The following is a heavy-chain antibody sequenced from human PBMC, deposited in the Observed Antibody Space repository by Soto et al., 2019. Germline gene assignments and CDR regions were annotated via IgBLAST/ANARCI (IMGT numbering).Heavy chain of an antibody. D-gene: IGHD6-19*01. Sequence: SETLSLTCTVSGGSISSYYWSWIRQPPGKGLEWIGYIYYSGSTNYNPSLKSRVTISVDTSKNQFSLKLSSVTAADTAVYYCARVKYSSGWVYAFDIWGQGTMVTVSS. CDR1: GGSISSYY. CDR3: ARVKYSSGWVYAFDI. J-gene: IGHJ3*02. V-gene: IGHV4-59*01. CDR2: IYYSGST.